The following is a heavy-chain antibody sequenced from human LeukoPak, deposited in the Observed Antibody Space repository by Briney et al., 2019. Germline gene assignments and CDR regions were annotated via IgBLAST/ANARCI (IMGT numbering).Heavy chain of an antibody. Sequence: SETLSLTCTVSGGSLTNYCWTWLRQPPGKGLEWIGYIDYSGRANYSPSLKSRVTISLDTSNNQFSLKFNSVTAADTAVYYCARALATMFFDYWGQGTLVTVST. D-gene: IGHD5-12*01. CDR1: GGSLTNYC. CDR3: ARALATMFFDY. V-gene: IGHV4-59*01. J-gene: IGHJ4*02. CDR2: IDYSGRA.